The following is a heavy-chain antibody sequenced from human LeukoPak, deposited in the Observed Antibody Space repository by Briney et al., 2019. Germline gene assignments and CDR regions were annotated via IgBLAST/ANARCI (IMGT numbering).Heavy chain of an antibody. V-gene: IGHV3-7*01. D-gene: IGHD3-16*01. J-gene: IGHJ5*02. CDR2: IKEHGSEK. Sequence: SGGSLRLSCAASGITFSSHAMTWVRQAPGKGLEWVASIKEHGSEKYFVDSVKGRFTISRDDAKNSVYLQMDSLTAEDTAVYCCASTLWGSGASNWFDPWSQATQVTVST. CDR3: ASTLWGSGASNWFDP. CDR1: GITFSSHA.